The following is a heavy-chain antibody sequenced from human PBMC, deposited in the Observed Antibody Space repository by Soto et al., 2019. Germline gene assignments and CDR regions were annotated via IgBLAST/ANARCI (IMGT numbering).Heavy chain of an antibody. CDR3: ARVKYYYDSRGGHYFDY. CDR2: ISAYNGNT. V-gene: IGHV1-18*01. J-gene: IGHJ4*02. Sequence: QVQLVQSGAEVKKPGASVKVSCKASGYTFTSYGISWVRQAPGQGLEWMGWISAYNGNTNYAQKLQGRVTMTTDTPTSTAYMELRSLRSDDTAVYYCARVKYYYDSRGGHYFDYWGQGTLATVSS. D-gene: IGHD3-22*01. CDR1: GYTFTSYG.